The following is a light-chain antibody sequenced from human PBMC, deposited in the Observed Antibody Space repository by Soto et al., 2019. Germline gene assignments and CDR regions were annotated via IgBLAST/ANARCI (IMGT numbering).Light chain of an antibody. J-gene: IGKJ1*01. V-gene: IGKV4-1*01. Sequence: DIVMTHSPDSLAVSLGERATINCKSSQSVLYSSNNKNYLAWYQQKPGQPPKALIYWASTRESGVPDRFSGSGSGTDFTLTISSLQAEDVAVYYCQQYYTTLWTFGQGTKVDIK. CDR2: WAS. CDR1: QSVLYSSNNKNY. CDR3: QQYYTTLWT.